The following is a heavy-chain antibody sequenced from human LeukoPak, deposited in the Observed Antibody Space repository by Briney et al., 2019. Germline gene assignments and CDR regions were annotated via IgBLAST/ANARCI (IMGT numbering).Heavy chain of an antibody. CDR2: IIPIFGTA. Sequence: SVKVSCKASGGTFSSYAISWVRQAPGQGLEWMGGIIPIFGTANYAQKFQGKVTITADESTSTAYMELSSLRSEDTAVYYCARDRVSIAARRRNWYFDLWGRGTLVTVSS. D-gene: IGHD6-6*01. CDR3: ARDRVSIAARRRNWYFDL. CDR1: GGTFSSYA. V-gene: IGHV1-69*13. J-gene: IGHJ2*01.